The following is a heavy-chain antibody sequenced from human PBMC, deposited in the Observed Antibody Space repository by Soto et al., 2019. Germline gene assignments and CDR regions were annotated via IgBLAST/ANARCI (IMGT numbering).Heavy chain of an antibody. D-gene: IGHD5-18*01. CDR2: IYYSGST. J-gene: IGHJ4*02. CDR1: GGSISSSSYY. Sequence: TSETLSLTCTVSGGSISSSSYYWGWIRQPPGKGLEWIGSIYYSGSTYYNPSLKSRVTISVDTSKNQFSLKLSSVTAADTAVYYCATNRDGYSHWTIDYWGQGTLVTVSS. CDR3: ATNRDGYSHWTIDY. V-gene: IGHV4-39*01.